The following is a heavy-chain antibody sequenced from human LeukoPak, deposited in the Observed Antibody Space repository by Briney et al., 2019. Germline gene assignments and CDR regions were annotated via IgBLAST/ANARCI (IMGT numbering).Heavy chain of an antibody. CDR1: GYTFTGYY. D-gene: IGHD3-22*01. CDR2: INPNSGGT. J-gene: IGHJ4*02. Sequence: ASVKVSCKASGYTFTGYYVHWVRQAPGQGLEWMGWINPNSGGTNYAQKFQGWVTMTRDTSISTAYMELSRLRSDDTAVYYCGSGNYYDSSGYYYWGQGTLVTVSS. V-gene: IGHV1-2*04. CDR3: GSGNYYDSSGYYY.